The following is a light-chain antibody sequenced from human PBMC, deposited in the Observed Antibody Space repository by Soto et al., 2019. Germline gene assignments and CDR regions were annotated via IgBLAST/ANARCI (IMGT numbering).Light chain of an antibody. V-gene: IGLV2-14*01. J-gene: IGLJ3*02. CDR1: SSDVGSYNY. Sequence: QLVLTQPASVSGSPGQSITISCTGTSSDVGSYNYVSWYQQHPGKAPKLMIYEVSNRPSGVSDRFSGSKSGNTASLTISGLQAEDEADYYCSSYTSTATRVFGGGTKVTVL. CDR3: SSYTSTATRV. CDR2: EVS.